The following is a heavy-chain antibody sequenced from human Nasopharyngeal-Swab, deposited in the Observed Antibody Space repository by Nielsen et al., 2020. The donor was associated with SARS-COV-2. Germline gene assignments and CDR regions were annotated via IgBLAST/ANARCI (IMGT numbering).Heavy chain of an antibody. Sequence: GESLKISCTASGFTFGDYAMSWVRQAPGKGLEWVGFIRSKAYGGTTAYAASVKGRFTISRDDSKSIAYLQMNSLKTEDTAVYYCTRNDFWSGYSDYWGQGTLVTVSS. V-gene: IGHV3-49*04. CDR2: IRSKAYGGTT. D-gene: IGHD3-3*01. J-gene: IGHJ4*02. CDR1: GFTFGDYA. CDR3: TRNDFWSGYSDY.